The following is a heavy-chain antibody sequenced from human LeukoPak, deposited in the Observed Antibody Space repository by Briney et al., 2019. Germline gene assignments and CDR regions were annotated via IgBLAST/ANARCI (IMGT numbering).Heavy chain of an antibody. J-gene: IGHJ4*02. Sequence: YXMXWVRQAPGXGLVWVSRINSDGSSTSYADSVKGRFTISRDNAKNTLYLQMNSLRAEDTAVYYCATNRITIFGVVTDYWGQGTLVTVSS. CDR3: ATNRITIFGVVTDY. D-gene: IGHD3-3*01. CDR1: YX. CDR2: INSDGSST. V-gene: IGHV3-74*01.